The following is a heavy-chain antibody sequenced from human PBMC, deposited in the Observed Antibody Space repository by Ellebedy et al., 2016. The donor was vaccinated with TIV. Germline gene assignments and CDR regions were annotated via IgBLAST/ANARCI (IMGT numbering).Heavy chain of an antibody. Sequence: GESLKISCEASGSTFTDYGMNWVRQAPGKGLEYVASIKQDGNEKYYVDSVKGRFTISRDNAKNSLYLQMNSLRAEDTAVYYCAHATVRAWGQGTLVTVSS. CDR3: AHATVRA. J-gene: IGHJ5*02. CDR2: IKQDGNEK. D-gene: IGHD3-10*01. CDR1: GSTFTDYG. V-gene: IGHV3-7*01.